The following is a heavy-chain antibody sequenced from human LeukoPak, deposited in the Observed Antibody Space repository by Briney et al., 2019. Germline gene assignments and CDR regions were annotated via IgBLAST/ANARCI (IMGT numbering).Heavy chain of an antibody. J-gene: IGHJ4*02. CDR3: ARDMKGNLDY. CDR1: GFTFSNTW. CDR2: IHQDGGTR. V-gene: IGHV3-7*01. D-gene: IGHD3-16*01. Sequence: GGSLRLSCAASGFTFSNTWMAWVRQAPGKGLDWVANIHQDGGTRQYSDSVRGRFTISRDNAKNSLYLEMNSLRAEDTGLYHCARDMKGNLDYWGQGTLVTVSS.